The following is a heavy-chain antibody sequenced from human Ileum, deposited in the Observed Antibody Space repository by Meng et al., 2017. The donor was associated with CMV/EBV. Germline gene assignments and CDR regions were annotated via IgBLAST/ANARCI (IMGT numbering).Heavy chain of an antibody. CDR2: IRFDGSDK. V-gene: IGHV3-7*01. CDR1: GFTFSVYG. J-gene: IGHJ4*02. CDR3: GRGDPDY. Sequence: GGSLRLSCATSGFTFSVYGMHWVRQAPGKGLEWVANIRFDGSDKYYVDSVRGRFTISRDNAKNSLYLQMHSLRAEDTAMYYCGRGDPDYWGQGTLVTVSS.